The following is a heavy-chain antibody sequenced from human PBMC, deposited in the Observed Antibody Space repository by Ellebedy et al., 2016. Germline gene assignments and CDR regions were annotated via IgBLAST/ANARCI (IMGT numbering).Heavy chain of an antibody. CDR1: GFIFNKFW. D-gene: IGHD1-26*01. J-gene: IGHJ4*02. V-gene: IGHV3-7*03. CDR2: INQDGKKI. Sequence: GGSLRLXCSASGFIFNKFWMNWVRQAPGKGLEWVATINQDGKKIFYVDSVKGRFTIARDNAKNSLYLQMNSLRADDTAVYYCARDPRDSEYAIFDQWGQGTLVTVSS. CDR3: ARDPRDSEYAIFDQ.